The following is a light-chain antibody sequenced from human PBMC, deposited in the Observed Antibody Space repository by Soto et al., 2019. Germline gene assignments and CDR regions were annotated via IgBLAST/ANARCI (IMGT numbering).Light chain of an antibody. V-gene: IGLV3-21*02. Sequence: SYELXQPPSVSVAPGQTVRVTCGGKNIGSKSVHWYQQKPGQAPVLVVYDDSDRPSGIPERFSGSNSGNTATLTISRVEAGDEADYHCQVWDRSSDHYVFGTGTKVTVL. CDR1: NIGSKS. CDR3: QVWDRSSDHYV. CDR2: DDS. J-gene: IGLJ1*01.